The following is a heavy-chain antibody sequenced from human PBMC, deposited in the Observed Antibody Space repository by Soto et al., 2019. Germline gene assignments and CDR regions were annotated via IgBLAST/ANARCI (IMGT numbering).Heavy chain of an antibody. Sequence: QVQLQQWGAGLLKPSETLSLTCAVSGESSSEYYWSWIRQPPGKGQEFIGEIYQTGSTKYNPSLESRVTISIGTSKNQFTLKLNSVTAADTAVYYCTRGKDYWWGDYWGQGTLVTVSS. CDR3: TRGKDYWWGDY. CDR1: GESSSEYY. D-gene: IGHD2-15*01. CDR2: IYQTGST. V-gene: IGHV4-34*01. J-gene: IGHJ4*02.